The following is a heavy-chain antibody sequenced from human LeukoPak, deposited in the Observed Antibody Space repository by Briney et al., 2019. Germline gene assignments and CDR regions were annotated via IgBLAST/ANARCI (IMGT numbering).Heavy chain of an antibody. J-gene: IGHJ4*02. CDR1: GGSFSGYY. V-gene: IGHV4-34*01. D-gene: IGHD2-8*01. CDR3: ARESYCSNGVCSPGNFDF. Sequence: SETLSLTCGVTGGSFSGYYWSWIRQSPGKGLEWIGEINHRESTSYNPSLQSRVIISVDTSKNHFSLKLTSLTAADTAVYYCARESYCSNGVCSPGNFDFWGQGTLVTVSS. CDR2: INHREST.